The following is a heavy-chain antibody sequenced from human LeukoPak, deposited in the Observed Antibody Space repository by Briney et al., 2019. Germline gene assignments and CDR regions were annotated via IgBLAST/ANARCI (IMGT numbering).Heavy chain of an antibody. CDR3: ARGYSLDY. J-gene: IGHJ4*02. V-gene: IGHV4-30-4*01. CDR1: GGSISSGDYY. D-gene: IGHD5-18*01. CDR2: IYYSGST. Sequence: SQTLSLTCTVSGGSISSGDYYWSWIRQPPGKGLEWIGYIYYSGSTYYTPSLRGRVTISVDTSKNQFSLNLSSVSAADTAVYYCARGYSLDYWGQGTLVTVSS.